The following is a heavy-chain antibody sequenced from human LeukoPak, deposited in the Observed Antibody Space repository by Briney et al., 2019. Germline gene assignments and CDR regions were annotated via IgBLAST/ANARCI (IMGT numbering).Heavy chain of an antibody. J-gene: IGHJ4*02. CDR1: GFTFSSYE. Sequence: GGSLRLSCAASGFTFSSYEMNWVPQATGKGLEGVSYISSSGSTIYYADSVKGRFTISRDNAKNSLYLQMNRLRAEDTAVYYCARATYYYDSSGYYPTYYFDYWGQGTLVTVSS. CDR2: ISSSGSTI. CDR3: ARATYYYDSSGYYPTYYFDY. V-gene: IGHV3-48*03. D-gene: IGHD3-22*01.